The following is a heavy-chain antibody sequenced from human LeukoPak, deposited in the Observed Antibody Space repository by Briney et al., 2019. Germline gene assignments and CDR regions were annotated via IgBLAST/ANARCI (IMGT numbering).Heavy chain of an antibody. J-gene: IGHJ4*02. Sequence: SETLSLTCTVSGGSISSSSYYWGWIRQPPGKGLEWIGSIYYSGSTYYNPSLKSRVTISVDTSKNQFSLKLSSVTAADTAVYYCARHKMSRWEPSSYYFDYWGQGTLVTVSS. CDR2: IYYSGST. D-gene: IGHD1-26*01. V-gene: IGHV4-39*01. CDR3: ARHKMSRWEPSSYYFDY. CDR1: GGSISSSSYY.